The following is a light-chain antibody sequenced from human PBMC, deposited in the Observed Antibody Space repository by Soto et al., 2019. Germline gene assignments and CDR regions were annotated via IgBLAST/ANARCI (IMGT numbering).Light chain of an antibody. J-gene: IGLJ2*01. CDR3: SSYASSRSLL. V-gene: IGLV2-23*01. CDR2: EDN. CDR1: SSDVGTYNL. Sequence: QSALTQPASVSGSPGQSITISCTGTSSDVGTYNLVSWYQQHPGQAPKLMIYEDNKRPSGLSNRFSGSKSGNTASLTISGLQADDEADYYCSSYASSRSLLFGGGTKLT.